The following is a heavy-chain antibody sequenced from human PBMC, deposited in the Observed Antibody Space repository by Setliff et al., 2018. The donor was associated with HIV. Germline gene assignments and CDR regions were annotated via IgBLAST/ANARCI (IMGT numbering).Heavy chain of an antibody. CDR2: INHSGSA. V-gene: IGHV4-34*01. J-gene: IGHJ4*02. CDR1: GGPFSGYY. Sequence: SETLSLTCAVYGGPFSGYYWTWIRQPPGKGLEWIGEINHSGSANYKSSLSSRVTISVDTSKNQFSLRLTAVTAADTAVYYCARFFGAVDYWGQGTLVTVSS. D-gene: IGHD3-3*01. CDR3: ARFFGAVDY.